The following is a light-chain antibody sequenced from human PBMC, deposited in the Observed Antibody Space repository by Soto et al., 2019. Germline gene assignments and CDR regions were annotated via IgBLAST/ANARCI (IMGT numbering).Light chain of an antibody. Sequence: NFMLTQPHSVSESPGKTVTISCTRSSGSIASNYVQWYQQRPGSAPTTVIFDDDQRRSGGPDRFSGSSDSSSNSASLTISGLTSEEEADYYCQSYDSTKVVCGGGTKLTVL. J-gene: IGLJ2*01. CDR1: SGSIASNY. CDR3: QSYDSTKVV. CDR2: DDD. V-gene: IGLV6-57*04.